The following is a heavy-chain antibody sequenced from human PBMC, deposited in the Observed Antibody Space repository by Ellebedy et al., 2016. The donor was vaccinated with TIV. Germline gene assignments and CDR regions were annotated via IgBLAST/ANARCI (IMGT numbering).Heavy chain of an antibody. CDR3: ARGGTYSYHSSSYPDFDY. CDR2: ISSSSSYI. D-gene: IGHD3-22*01. CDR1: GFTFSNYS. J-gene: IGHJ4*02. V-gene: IGHV3-21*01. Sequence: GGSLRLXXAASGFTFSNYSMNWVRQAPGKGLEWVSSISSSSSYIYYADSVKGRFIISRDNAKNSLYLQMNSLRAEDTAGYYCARGGTYSYHSSSYPDFDYWGQGTLVTVSS.